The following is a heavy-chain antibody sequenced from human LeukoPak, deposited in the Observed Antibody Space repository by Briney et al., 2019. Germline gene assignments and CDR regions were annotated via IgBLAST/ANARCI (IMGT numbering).Heavy chain of an antibody. CDR3: ARAPEGFWSARSRFDP. CDR2: IYYSGST. CDR1: GGSISSGDHY. Sequence: SETLSLTCTVSGGSISSGDHYWSWIRQPPGKGLEWIGYIYYSGSTYYNPSLKSRVTISVDTSKNQFSLKLSSVTAADTAVYYCARAPEGFWSARSRFDPWGQGTLVTVSS. J-gene: IGHJ5*02. V-gene: IGHV4-30-4*01. D-gene: IGHD3-3*01.